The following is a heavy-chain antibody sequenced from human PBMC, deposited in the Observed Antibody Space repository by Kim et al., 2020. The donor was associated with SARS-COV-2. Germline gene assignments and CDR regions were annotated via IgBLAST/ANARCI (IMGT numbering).Heavy chain of an antibody. CDR3: ARGRRQQLVN. J-gene: IGHJ4*02. CDR2: NT. V-gene: IGHV1-8*01. D-gene: IGHD6-13*01. Sequence: NTGYAQKFQGRVTMTRNTSISTAYMELSSLRSEDTAVYYCARGRRQQLVNWGQGTLVTVSS.